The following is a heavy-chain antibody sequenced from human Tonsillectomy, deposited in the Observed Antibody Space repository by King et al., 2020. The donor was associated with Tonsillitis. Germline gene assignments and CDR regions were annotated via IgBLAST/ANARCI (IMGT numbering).Heavy chain of an antibody. CDR3: ARRVSSGSRFLKGWFDP. CDR2: LYNSGRT. Sequence: QLQESGPGLVKPSETLSLTCTVSGGSINSTFDYWGWIRQPPGKGLEWIGSLYNSGRTNYNSSLESPVTISVDTSKNQFSLKLDSVTAADTAVYYCARRVSSGSRFLKGWFDPWGQGTLVTVSS. D-gene: IGHD3-3*01. V-gene: IGHV4-39*01. J-gene: IGHJ5*02. CDR1: GGSINSTFDY.